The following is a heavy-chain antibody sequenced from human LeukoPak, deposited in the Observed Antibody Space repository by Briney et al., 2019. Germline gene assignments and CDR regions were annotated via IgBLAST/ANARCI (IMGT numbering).Heavy chain of an antibody. V-gene: IGHV3-21*01. D-gene: IGHD2-2*01. CDR1: GFTFSSYS. J-gene: IGHJ5*02. CDR2: ISSTGTYI. Sequence: GGSLRLSCAASGFTFSSYSMNWVRQAPGKGLEWVSSISSTGTYIYYADSVKGRFTISRDNAKNSLYLQMNSLRAEDTAVYLCARDPSVVPADVYWSDPWGQGTLVTVSS. CDR3: ARDPSVVPADVYWSDP.